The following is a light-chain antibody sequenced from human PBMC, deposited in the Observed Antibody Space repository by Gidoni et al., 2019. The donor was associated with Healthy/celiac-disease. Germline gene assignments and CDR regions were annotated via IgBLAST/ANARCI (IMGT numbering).Light chain of an antibody. J-gene: IGLJ2*01. Sequence: SYVLTQPPSVSVAPGTAARITCGGNKVGSKSVHWYQQKPGQARVLVIYYDSDRPSGSPKRFSGSNSGNTATLSISRVEAGDEADYYGQVWDSSSDHVVFGGGTKLTVL. V-gene: IGLV3-21*04. CDR1: KVGSKS. CDR2: YDS. CDR3: QVWDSSSDHVV.